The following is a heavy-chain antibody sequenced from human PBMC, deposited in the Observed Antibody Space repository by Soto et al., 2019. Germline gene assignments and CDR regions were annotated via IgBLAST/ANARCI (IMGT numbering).Heavy chain of an antibody. V-gene: IGHV1-2*02. CDR3: AYDYGDSAGLGD. D-gene: IGHD4-17*01. CDR2: INSNSGGT. CDR1: GYTFTGYY. Sequence: ASVKVSFKASGYTFTGYYMHWVRQAPGQGLEWMGWINSNSGGTNYAQKFQGRVTMTRDTSISTAYMELSRLRSDDTAVYYCAYDYGDSAGLGDWGQGTLVTVSS. J-gene: IGHJ4*02.